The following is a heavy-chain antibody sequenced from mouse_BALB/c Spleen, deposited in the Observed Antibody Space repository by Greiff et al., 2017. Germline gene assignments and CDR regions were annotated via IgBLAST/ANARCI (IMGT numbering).Heavy chain of an antibody. CDR3: ARRAARDYYYAMDY. J-gene: IGHJ4*01. D-gene: IGHD3-3*01. Sequence: QVQLQQSGAELMKPGASVKISCKATGYTFSSYWIEWVKQRPGHGLEWIGEILPGSGSTNYNEKFKGKATFTADTSSNTAYMQLSSLTSEDSAVYYCARRAARDYYYAMDYWGQGTSVTVSS. CDR1: GYTFSSYW. CDR2: ILPGSGST. V-gene: IGHV1-9*01.